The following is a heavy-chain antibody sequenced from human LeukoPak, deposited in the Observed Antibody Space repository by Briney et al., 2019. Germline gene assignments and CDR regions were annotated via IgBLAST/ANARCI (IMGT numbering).Heavy chain of an antibody. D-gene: IGHD2-15*01. CDR1: GYTFTSNY. CDR2: ISPSGGST. Sequence: GASVKVSCKAFGYTFTSNYMHWVRQAPGQGPEWMGVISPSGGSTTYAQKFQGRVTLTRDMSTSTDYLELSSLRSDDTAVYYCARSWRFCSGDSCYPIDYWGQGTLVTVSS. V-gene: IGHV1-46*01. J-gene: IGHJ4*02. CDR3: ARSWRFCSGDSCYPIDY.